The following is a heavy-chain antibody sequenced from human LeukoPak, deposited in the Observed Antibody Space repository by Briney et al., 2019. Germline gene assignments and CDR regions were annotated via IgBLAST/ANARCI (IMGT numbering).Heavy chain of an antibody. D-gene: IGHD6-13*01. CDR3: ARLGAAAAGTIYY. V-gene: IGHV5-51*01. Sequence: GESLKISCKGSGYSFTGYWIGWVRQIPGKGLEWMGIIYPGDSDTRYSPSFQGQVTISADKSISTAYLQWSSLKASDTAMYYCARLGAAAAGTIYYWGQGTLVTVSS. CDR2: IYPGDSDT. J-gene: IGHJ4*02. CDR1: GYSFTGYW.